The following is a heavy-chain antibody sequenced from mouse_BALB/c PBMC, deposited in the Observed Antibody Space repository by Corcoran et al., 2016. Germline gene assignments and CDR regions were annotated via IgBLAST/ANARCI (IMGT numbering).Heavy chain of an antibody. CDR2: IHTYTGEP. J-gene: IGHJ4*01. V-gene: IGHV9-3-1*01. Sequence: QIQLVQSGPEMKKPGETVKISCKASGYTFTNYGMNWVKQAPGKGLKWRGWIHTYTGEPTYADDFKGRFAFSLETSASTAYWQINNLKNEDTATDFCAREPYAMDYWGQGTSVTVSS. D-gene: IGHD6-1*01. CDR3: AREPYAMDY. CDR1: GYTFTNYG.